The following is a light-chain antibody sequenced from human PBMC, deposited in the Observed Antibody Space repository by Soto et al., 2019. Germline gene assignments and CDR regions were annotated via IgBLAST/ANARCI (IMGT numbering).Light chain of an antibody. Sequence: QSVLTQPASVSGSPGQSITISCTGTSSDVGGYDFVSWYQQHAGRAPKLLIYEVSRRPSGVSNRFSGSKSGNTASLTISGLQAEDEADYYCSSYRGYYNRVLGHGTKVTVL. CDR2: EVS. CDR3: SSYRGYYNRV. V-gene: IGLV2-14*01. J-gene: IGLJ1*01. CDR1: SSDVGGYDF.